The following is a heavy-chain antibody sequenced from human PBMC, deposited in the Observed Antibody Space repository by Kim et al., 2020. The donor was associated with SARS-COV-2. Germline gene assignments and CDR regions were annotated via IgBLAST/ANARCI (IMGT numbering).Heavy chain of an antibody. Sequence: SETLSLICTVSGDSISTYYWSWIRQPPGKGLEWIGYIYYSGSTNYNPSLKSRVSISVDTSKNQFSLKLSSVTAADTAVYYCGRGAYGSGSPYYHGMDVWGQGTPVTVSS. CDR2: IYYSGST. J-gene: IGHJ6*02. D-gene: IGHD3-10*01. V-gene: IGHV4-59*12. CDR1: GDSISTYY. CDR3: GRGAYGSGSPYYHGMDV.